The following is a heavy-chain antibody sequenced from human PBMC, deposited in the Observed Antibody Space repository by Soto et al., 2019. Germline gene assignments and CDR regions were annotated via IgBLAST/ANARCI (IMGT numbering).Heavy chain of an antibody. CDR2: INAGNGNT. D-gene: IGHD2-15*01. CDR1: GYPFTRYA. CDR3: ARVAGYYSGGSCPEDYNWFDP. V-gene: IGHV1-3*01. Sequence: ASVKVACKASGYPFTRYAMHWVRQALGQRFEWMGWINAGNGNTKYSQKFQGRVTITRDTSASTSYMELSSLRSEDTAVYYCARVAGYYSGGSCPEDYNWFDPWGQGTLDTVSS. J-gene: IGHJ5*02.